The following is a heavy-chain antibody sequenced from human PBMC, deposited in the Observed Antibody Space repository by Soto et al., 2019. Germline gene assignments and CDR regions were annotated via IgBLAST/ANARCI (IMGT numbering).Heavy chain of an antibody. CDR1: GYTFTNFG. V-gene: IGHV1-18*01. J-gene: IGHJ5*02. D-gene: IGHD2-8*01. CDR3: AIVIHGVEAWFDH. CDR2: ISAYTDTP. Sequence: AAVKVSCKASGYTFTNFGVTWVRRAPGQGLDWMGWISAYTDTPNYSQKFQGRVTMTIDTSTSPASMDLRSLTSDDTAVYYCAIVIHGVEAWFDHWGQGTLVTVSS.